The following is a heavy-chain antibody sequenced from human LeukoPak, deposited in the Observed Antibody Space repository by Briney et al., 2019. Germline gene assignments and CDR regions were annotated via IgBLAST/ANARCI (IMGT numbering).Heavy chain of an antibody. D-gene: IGHD3-22*01. V-gene: IGHV3-21*01. CDR3: ARALLGNYYDSSGLDY. CDR1: GFTFSSYS. Sequence: GGSLRLSCAASGFTFSSYSMNWVRQAPGKGLEWVSSISSSSSYIYYADSVKGRFTISRDNAKYSLYLQMNSLRAEDTAVYYCARALLGNYYDSSGLDYWGQGTLVTVSS. J-gene: IGHJ4*02. CDR2: ISSSSSYI.